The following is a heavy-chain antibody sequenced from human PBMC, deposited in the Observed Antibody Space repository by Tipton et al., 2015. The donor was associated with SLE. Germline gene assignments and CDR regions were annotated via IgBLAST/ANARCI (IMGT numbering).Heavy chain of an antibody. CDR1: GGSIGNYY. CDR2: IHYSGST. CDR3: ARGLEENVSAERWFDP. D-gene: IGHD1-1*01. J-gene: IGHJ5*02. Sequence: TLSLTCTVSGGSIGNYYWNWIRQPPGKGLEWLGYIHYSGSTNNNPSLKSRVTISLDTSKNQFSLKLSSVTAADTAVYYCARGLEENVSAERWFDPWGQGTLVTVSS. V-gene: IGHV4-59*08.